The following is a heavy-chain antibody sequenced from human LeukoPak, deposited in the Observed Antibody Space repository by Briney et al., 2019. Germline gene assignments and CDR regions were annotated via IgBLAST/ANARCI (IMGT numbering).Heavy chain of an antibody. CDR3: ARAYSSSSFTRYYYYYYMDV. Sequence: SETLSLTCPVSGGSISSSSYYWGWIRQPPGKGLEWIGCIYYSGSTYYNPPLKSRVTISVDKSKNQFSLKLSSVTAADTAVYYCARAYSSSSFTRYYYYYYMDVWGKGTTVTVSS. V-gene: IGHV4-39*07. J-gene: IGHJ6*03. CDR1: GGSISSSSYY. CDR2: IYYSGST. D-gene: IGHD6-6*01.